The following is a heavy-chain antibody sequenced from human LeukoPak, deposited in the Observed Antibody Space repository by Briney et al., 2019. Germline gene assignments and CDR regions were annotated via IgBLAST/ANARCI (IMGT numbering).Heavy chain of an antibody. CDR3: ASGRQLGY. Sequence: GGSLRLSCAASGFTFSNYWMSWVRQAPGKGLEWVANIKEDGSEKYYVDSVKGRFTISRDNARNSLYLQMNSLRAEDTAVYYGASGRQLGYWGQGTLVTVSS. CDR1: GFTFSNYW. CDR2: IKEDGSEK. D-gene: IGHD6-13*01. J-gene: IGHJ4*02. V-gene: IGHV3-7*01.